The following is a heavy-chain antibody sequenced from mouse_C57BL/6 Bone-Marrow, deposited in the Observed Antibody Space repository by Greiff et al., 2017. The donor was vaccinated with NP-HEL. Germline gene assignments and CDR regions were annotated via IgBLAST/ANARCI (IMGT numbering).Heavy chain of an antibody. Sequence: QVQLQQPGAELVRPGASVKLSCKASGYTFTSYGISWVKQRTGQGLEWIGEIYPRSGNTNYNEKFKGKATLTVDKSSSTAYMELRSLTSEDSAVDFCARRGCYYYGNSPFAYWGQGTLVTVSA. D-gene: IGHD1-1*01. J-gene: IGHJ3*01. CDR1: GYTFTSYG. CDR2: IYPRSGNT. CDR3: ARRGCYYYGNSPFAY. V-gene: IGHV1-81*01.